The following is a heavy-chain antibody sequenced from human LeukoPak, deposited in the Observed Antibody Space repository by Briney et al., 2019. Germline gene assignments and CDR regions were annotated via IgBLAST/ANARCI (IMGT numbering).Heavy chain of an antibody. D-gene: IGHD3-10*01. CDR2: ISSTTITI. CDR3: ARRAPYGSGSYFPTFDY. Sequence: PGGSLRLSCAASGFNFNNYDMHWVRQAPGKGLEWVSYISSTTITIYYADSVKGRFTVSRDNAKNSLYLQMNSLRAEDTAVYYCARRAPYGSGSYFPTFDYWGQGTLVTVSS. J-gene: IGHJ4*02. CDR1: GFNFNNYD. V-gene: IGHV3-48*04.